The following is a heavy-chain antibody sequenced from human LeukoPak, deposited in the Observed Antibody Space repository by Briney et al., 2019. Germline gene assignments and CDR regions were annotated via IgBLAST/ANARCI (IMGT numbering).Heavy chain of an antibody. CDR2: IYYSGST. D-gene: IGHD1-26*01. J-gene: IGHJ6*03. CDR3: ASHHSGSYRYYYYYYMDV. V-gene: IGHV4-39*01. Sequence: SXXLSLTCTVSGGSISSSSYYWGWIRQPRGKGLEWIGSIYYSGSTYYNPSRKSRVTISVDTYKNQFSLKLRYVTAADTAVYYCASHHSGSYRYYYYYYMDVWGKGTTVTVSS. CDR1: GGSISSSSYY.